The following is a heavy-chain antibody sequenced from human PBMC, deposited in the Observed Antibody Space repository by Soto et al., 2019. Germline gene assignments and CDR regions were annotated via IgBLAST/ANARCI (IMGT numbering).Heavy chain of an antibody. V-gene: IGHV3-33*01. Sequence: QVQLVESGGGVVQPGRSLRLSCAASGFTFSSYGMHWVRQAPGKGLEWVAVIWYDGSNKYYTDSVKGRFTISRDNSKNTLYLQMNSLRAEDTAVYYGARGRNGVPDYWGQGALVTVSS. J-gene: IGHJ4*02. CDR3: ARGRNGVPDY. CDR1: GFTFSSYG. CDR2: IWYDGSNK. D-gene: IGHD4-17*01.